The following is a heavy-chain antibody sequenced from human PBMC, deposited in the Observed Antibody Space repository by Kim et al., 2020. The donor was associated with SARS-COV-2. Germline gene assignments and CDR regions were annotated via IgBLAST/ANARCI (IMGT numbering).Heavy chain of an antibody. V-gene: IGHV3-23*01. CDR1: GFSFTTYV. J-gene: IGHJ4*02. Sequence: GGSLRLSCAASGFSFTTYVMTWVRQTPATGLEWVATITTGGEITYYADSVKGRFTVSRDNSKNMLYLQMDSLRVEDSAMYYCGRHNGPTAYWGQGTQVIVSS. CDR3: GRHNGPTAY. D-gene: IGHD2-21*02. CDR2: ITTGGEIT.